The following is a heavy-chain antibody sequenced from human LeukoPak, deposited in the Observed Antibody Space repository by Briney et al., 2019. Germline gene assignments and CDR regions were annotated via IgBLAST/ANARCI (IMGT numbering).Heavy chain of an antibody. CDR2: IYYSGST. D-gene: IGHD6-19*01. CDR3: ARIAVSSGWGYFDY. J-gene: IGHJ4*02. CDR1: GGSIVSYY. V-gene: IGHV4-59*01. Sequence: PSETLSLTCTVSGGSIVSYYWSWIRQPPGKGLEWIGYIYYSGSTNYNPSLKSRVSISVDTSKNQFSLKLSSVTAADTAVYYCARIAVSSGWGYFDYWGQGTLVTASS.